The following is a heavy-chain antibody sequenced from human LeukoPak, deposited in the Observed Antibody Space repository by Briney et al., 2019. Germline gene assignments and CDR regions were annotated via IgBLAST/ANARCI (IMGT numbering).Heavy chain of an antibody. Sequence: PSETLSLPCTVSGGSISSYYWSWIRQPPGKGLEWIGYIYYSGSTNYNPSLKSRVTISVDTSKNQFSLKLSSVTAADTAVYYCARLSYDYVWGETDYWGQGTLVTVSS. CDR3: ARLSYDYVWGETDY. D-gene: IGHD3-16*01. CDR2: IYYSGST. CDR1: GGSISSYY. V-gene: IGHV4-59*01. J-gene: IGHJ4*02.